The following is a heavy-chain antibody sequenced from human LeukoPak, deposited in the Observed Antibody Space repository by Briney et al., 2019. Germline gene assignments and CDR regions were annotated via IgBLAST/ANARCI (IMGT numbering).Heavy chain of an antibody. CDR3: AKDMRFDWTPYYFDY. V-gene: IGHV3-23*01. D-gene: IGHD3-9*01. CDR2: ISGSGGST. Sequence: PGGSLRLSCAASGFTFSSYAMSWVRQAPGKGLEWVSAISGSGGSTYYAGSVKGRFTISRDNSKNTLYLQMNSLRAEDTAVYYCAKDMRFDWTPYYFDYWGQGTLVTVSS. J-gene: IGHJ4*02. CDR1: GFTFSSYA.